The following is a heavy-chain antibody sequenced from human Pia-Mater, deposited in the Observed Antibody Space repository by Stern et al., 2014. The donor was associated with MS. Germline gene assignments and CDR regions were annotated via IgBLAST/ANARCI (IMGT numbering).Heavy chain of an antibody. CDR3: ARAIFGVNTAAMAPDAFDS. CDR1: GFIVSKNY. Sequence: EVQLVESGGGLIQPGGSLRLSCAAPGFIVSKNYMSWVRQAPGKGLEWVSLIYTVVSTYYAGSVKGRFTISRDSSKNKLFLQMNSLRAEDTAMYYCARAIFGVNTAAMAPDAFDSWGQGTMVTVSS. CDR2: IYTVVST. D-gene: IGHD3-3*01. V-gene: IGHV3-53*01. J-gene: IGHJ3*01.